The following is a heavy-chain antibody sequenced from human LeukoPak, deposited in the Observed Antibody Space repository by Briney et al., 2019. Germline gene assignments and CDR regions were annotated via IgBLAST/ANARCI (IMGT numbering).Heavy chain of an antibody. D-gene: IGHD3-10*01. Sequence: PGGSLRLSCAASGFTFSSYAMSWVRQAPGKGLEWVSTISGSGESTYYADSVKGRFTISRDNSKNTLYLQMNSLRAEDTAVYYCAKWGSGSYYKGSFDHWGQGTLVTVSS. CDR3: AKWGSGSYYKGSFDH. J-gene: IGHJ4*02. CDR1: GFTFSSYA. V-gene: IGHV3-23*01. CDR2: ISGSGEST.